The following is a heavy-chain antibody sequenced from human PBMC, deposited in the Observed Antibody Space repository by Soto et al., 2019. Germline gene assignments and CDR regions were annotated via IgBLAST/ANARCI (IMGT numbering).Heavy chain of an antibody. CDR3: ANGLAYCGGDCYSHFDL. J-gene: IGHJ2*01. Sequence: QVQLVESGGVVVQPGRSLRLSCAAYGFTFRRYGVHWVHQAPGKRLAWVAVISYDGSNKYYADSVKGRFTISRDNPKNPLDLQMHSLRAEDKAVYYCANGLAYCGGDCYSHFDLWGRSTLVTVSS. CDR2: ISYDGSNK. D-gene: IGHD2-21*02. V-gene: IGHV3-30*18. CDR1: GFTFRRYG.